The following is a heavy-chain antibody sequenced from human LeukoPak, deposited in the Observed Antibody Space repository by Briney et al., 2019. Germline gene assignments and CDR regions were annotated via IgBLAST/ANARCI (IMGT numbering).Heavy chain of an antibody. D-gene: IGHD3-3*01. CDR1: GGSFSGYY. CDR2: VNHSGST. V-gene: IGHV4-34*01. CDR3: ARRTFPFWSGLNWFDP. Sequence: PSETLSLTCAVYGGSFSGYYWSWIRQPPGKGLEWIGEVNHSGSTNYNPSLKSRVTISVDTSKNQFSLKLSSVTAADTAVYYCARRTFPFWSGLNWFDPWGQGTLVTVSS. J-gene: IGHJ5*02.